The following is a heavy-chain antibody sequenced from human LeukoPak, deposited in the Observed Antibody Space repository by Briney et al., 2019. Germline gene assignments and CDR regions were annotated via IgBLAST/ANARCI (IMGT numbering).Heavy chain of an antibody. CDR2: INPNSGGT. CDR1: GYTFTGYY. Sequence: ASVKVSCKASGYTFTGYYMHWVRQAPGQGLERMGWINPNSGGTNYAQKFQGRVAMTRDTSISTAYMELSRLRSDDTAVYYCARDLTTVVTDQRALITDYWGQGTLVTVSS. V-gene: IGHV1-2*02. D-gene: IGHD4-17*01. CDR3: ARDLTTVVTDQRALITDY. J-gene: IGHJ4*02.